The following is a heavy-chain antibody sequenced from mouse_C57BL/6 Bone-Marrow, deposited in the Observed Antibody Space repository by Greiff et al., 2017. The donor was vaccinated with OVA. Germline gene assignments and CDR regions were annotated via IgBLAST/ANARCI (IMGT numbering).Heavy chain of an antibody. CDR2: IYPGDGDT. D-gene: IGHD1-1*01. Sequence: VKLMESGPELVKPGASVKISCKASGYAFSSSWMNWVKQRPGKGLEWIGRIYPGDGDTNYNGKFKGKATLTADKSSSTAYMQLSSLTSEDSAVYFCARDYGSSPHWYFDVWGTGTTVTVSS. CDR1: GYAFSSSW. V-gene: IGHV1-82*01. J-gene: IGHJ1*03. CDR3: ARDYGSSPHWYFDV.